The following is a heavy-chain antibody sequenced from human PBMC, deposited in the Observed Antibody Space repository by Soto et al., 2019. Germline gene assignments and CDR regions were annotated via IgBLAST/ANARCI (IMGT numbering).Heavy chain of an antibody. D-gene: IGHD6-6*01. CDR3: AREGQVVRQFSYYYYGVDV. CDR2: IYSSGFT. CDR1: GGSINSYY. V-gene: IGHV4-4*07. J-gene: IGHJ6*02. Sequence: QVQLQESGPGLVKPSETLSLTCTVSGGSINSYYWSWIRQPAGKGLEWIGRIYSSGFTNYNPSLKSRVTMSVDTSEKQFSLKLNSVTAADTAVYYCAREGQVVRQFSYYYYGVDVWGQGTTVTVSS.